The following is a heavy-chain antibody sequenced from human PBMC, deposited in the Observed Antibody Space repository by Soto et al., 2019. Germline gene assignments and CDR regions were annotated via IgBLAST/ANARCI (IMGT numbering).Heavy chain of an antibody. CDR3: ARDPVTIFGWFDP. CDR1: GGSISSSSYY. V-gene: IGHV4-39*02. CDR2: IYYSGST. D-gene: IGHD3-3*01. Sequence: QLPLQESGPGLVKPSETLSLTCTVSGGSISSSSYYWGWIRQPPGKGLEWIGSIYYSGSTYYNPSLKSRVTISVDTSKNQFSLKLSSVTAADTAVYYCARDPVTIFGWFDPWGQGTLVTVSS. J-gene: IGHJ5*02.